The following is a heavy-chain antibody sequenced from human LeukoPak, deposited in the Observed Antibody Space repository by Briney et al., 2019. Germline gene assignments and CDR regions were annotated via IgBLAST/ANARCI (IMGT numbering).Heavy chain of an antibody. Sequence: GGSLRLSCAASGFTFRNHWMHWVRQAPGKGLVWVSRIKSDGSTTTYADSVKGRFTISRDNAKSTLYLQMNSLRGEDTAVYYCTRDAAGLDYWGQGTLVTVSS. J-gene: IGHJ4*02. CDR2: IKSDGSTT. CDR1: GFTFRNHW. CDR3: TRDAAGLDY. D-gene: IGHD1-14*01. V-gene: IGHV3-74*01.